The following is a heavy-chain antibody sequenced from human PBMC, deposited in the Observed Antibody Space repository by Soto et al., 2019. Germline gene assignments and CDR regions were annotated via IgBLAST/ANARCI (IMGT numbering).Heavy chain of an antibody. CDR1: GGTFSSYT. CDR3: AGKILERQYYFDY. D-gene: IGHD2-15*01. Sequence: QVQLVQSGAEVKKPGSSVKVSCKASGGTFSSYTISWVRQAPGQGLEWMGRIIPILGIVNYAQKFQGRVTITADKSTSTAYMELSSLRSEDTAVYYCAGKILERQYYFDYWGQGTLVTVSS. V-gene: IGHV1-69*02. CDR2: IIPILGIV. J-gene: IGHJ4*02.